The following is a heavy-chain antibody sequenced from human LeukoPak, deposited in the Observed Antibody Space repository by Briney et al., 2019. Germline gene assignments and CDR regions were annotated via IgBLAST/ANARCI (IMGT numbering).Heavy chain of an antibody. Sequence: KPPETLSLTCTVSGGSISSYYWSWIRQPPGKGLEWIGYIYYIGSTNYNPSLKSRVTISVHTSKNQFSLKLSSVTAADTAVYYCARDPATTTVAHHFDYWGQGTPVTVSS. J-gene: IGHJ4*02. CDR1: GGSISSYY. CDR2: IYYIGST. V-gene: IGHV4-59*01. CDR3: ARDPATTTVAHHFDY. D-gene: IGHD4-23*01.